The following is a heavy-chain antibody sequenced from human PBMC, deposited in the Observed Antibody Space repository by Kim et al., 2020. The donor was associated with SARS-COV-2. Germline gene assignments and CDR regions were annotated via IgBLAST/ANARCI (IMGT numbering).Heavy chain of an antibody. Sequence: DTRYSPSCQGQVTLSADKSISTAYLQWSSLKASDTAMYYCARPSDAETDYWGQGTLVTVSS. J-gene: IGHJ4*02. CDR2: DT. CDR3: ARPSDAETDY. V-gene: IGHV5-51*01.